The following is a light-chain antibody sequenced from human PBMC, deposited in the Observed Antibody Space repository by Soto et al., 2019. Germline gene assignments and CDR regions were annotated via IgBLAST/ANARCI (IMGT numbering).Light chain of an antibody. Sequence: EIVLTQSPATLSVSPGERANLSCRASQSVSSNLAWYQQKPGQAPRLLIYGASTRATGIPARFSGSGSGTEFTLTISSLQSEDFALYYCQQYNYWPETFGQGTKVDI. CDR3: QQYNYWPET. J-gene: IGKJ1*01. V-gene: IGKV3-15*01. CDR1: QSVSSN. CDR2: GAS.